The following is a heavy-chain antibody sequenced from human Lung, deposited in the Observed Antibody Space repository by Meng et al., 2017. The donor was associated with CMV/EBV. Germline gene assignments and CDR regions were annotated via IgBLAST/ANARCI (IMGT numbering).Heavy chain of an antibody. D-gene: IGHD2-2*01. CDR3: ARDLKTFCGSPGCYDGCPH. Sequence: GESXKISCAASGFTFMPYNMNWVRQAPGKGLEWVSSISGSGQDTYYADSLRGRFTVSRDNRRKALYLQMDALRVEDTAVYYCARDLKTFCGSPGCYDGCPHWXQGTXVTVSS. J-gene: IGHJ4*02. CDR1: GFTFMPYN. CDR2: ISGSGQDT. V-gene: IGHV3-21*01.